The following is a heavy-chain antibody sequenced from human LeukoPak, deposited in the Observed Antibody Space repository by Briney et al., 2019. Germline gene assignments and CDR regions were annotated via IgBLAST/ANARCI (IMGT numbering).Heavy chain of an antibody. V-gene: IGHV3-23*01. D-gene: IGHD1-26*01. CDR2: ISGSGGST. CDR1: GFAFSSYA. Sequence: GGSLRLSCAASGFAFSSYAMSWVRQAPGQGLEWVSAISGSGGSTYYADSVKGRFTISRDNSKNTLYLQMNSLRAEGTAVYYCAKMRGSYLRYFDYWGRGTLVTVSS. CDR3: AKMRGSYLRYFDY. J-gene: IGHJ4*02.